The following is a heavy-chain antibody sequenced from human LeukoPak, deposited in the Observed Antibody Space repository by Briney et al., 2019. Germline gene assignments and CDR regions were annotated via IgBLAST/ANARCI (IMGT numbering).Heavy chain of an antibody. V-gene: IGHV3-33*06. CDR3: ANNFDY. Sequence: GGSLRLSCAASGFTFTNYGMHWVRQAPGKGLEWVAVIWHDGSNKYYADSVKGRFTISRDNSKNTLYLEMNSLRAEDTAVYYCANNFDYWGQGTLVTVSS. CDR2: IWHDGSNK. CDR1: GFTFTNYG. J-gene: IGHJ4*02.